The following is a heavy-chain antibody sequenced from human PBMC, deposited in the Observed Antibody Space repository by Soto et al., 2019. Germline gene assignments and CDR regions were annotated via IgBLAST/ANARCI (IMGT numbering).Heavy chain of an antibody. J-gene: IGHJ6*02. V-gene: IGHV3-21*01. CDR1: GFTFSSYS. Sequence: VGSLRLSCAASGFTFSSYSMNWVRQAPGKGLEWVSSISSSSSYIYYADSVKGRFTISRDNAKNSLYLQMNSLRAEDTAVYYCARGALSSGWINYYYYGMDVWGQGTTVTVSS. CDR2: ISSSSSYI. CDR3: ARGALSSGWINYYYYGMDV. D-gene: IGHD6-19*01.